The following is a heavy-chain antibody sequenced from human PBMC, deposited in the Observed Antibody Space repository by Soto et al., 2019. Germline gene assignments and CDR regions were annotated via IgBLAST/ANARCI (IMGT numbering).Heavy chain of an antibody. CDR2: IYYSGST. Sequence: SETLSLTCTVSGGSISSGGYYWSWIRQHPGKGLEWIGYIYYSGSTYYNPSLKSRVTISVDTSKNQFSLKLSSVTAADTAVYYCAREKGDYVWGSYRYTVYGMDVWGQGTTVTVSS. J-gene: IGHJ6*02. CDR1: GGSISSGGYY. V-gene: IGHV4-31*03. CDR3: AREKGDYVWGSYRYTVYGMDV. D-gene: IGHD3-16*02.